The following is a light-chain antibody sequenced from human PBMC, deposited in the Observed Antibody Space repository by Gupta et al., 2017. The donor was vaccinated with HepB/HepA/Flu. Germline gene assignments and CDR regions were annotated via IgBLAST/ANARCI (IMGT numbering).Light chain of an antibody. CDR1: NVGNKS. J-gene: IGLJ2*01. CDR3: QVWDGSSYHVV. V-gene: IGLV3-21*04. CDR2: YDS. Sequence: SYVLTQPPSASVAPATTARSTSGRNNVGNKSVHWYQQRPGQAPVLVMYYDSGRPSGIPERFSGSNFGNTATLTISRVEAGDEADYCCQVWDGSSYHVVFGGGTKLTVL.